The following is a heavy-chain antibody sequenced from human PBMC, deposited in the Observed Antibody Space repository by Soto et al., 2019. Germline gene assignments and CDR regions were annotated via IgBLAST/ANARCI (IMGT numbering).Heavy chain of an antibody. CDR1: GGSISSYY. D-gene: IGHD2-15*01. J-gene: IGHJ4*02. CDR3: ARKGSEGYCSGGSCFDY. CDR2: IYYSGST. Sequence: PSETLSLTCPVSGGSISSYYWSWIRQPPGKGLEWIGYIYYSGSTNYNPSLKSRVTISVDTSKNQFSLKLSSVTAADTAVYYCARKGSEGYCSGGSCFDYWGQGTLVTVSS. V-gene: IGHV4-59*01.